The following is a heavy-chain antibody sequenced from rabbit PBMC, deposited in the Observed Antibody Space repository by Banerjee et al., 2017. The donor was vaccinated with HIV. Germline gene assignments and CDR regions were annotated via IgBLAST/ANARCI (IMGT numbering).Heavy chain of an antibody. Sequence: QSLEESGGDLVKPGASLTLTCTASGFSFSSSYYMCWVRQAPGKGLEWIACIYAGDNSNTYYATWAKGRFTISKTSSTTVTLQMTSLTAADTATYFCAREGSSSGYAFNLWGQGTLVTVS. J-gene: IGHJ4*01. V-gene: IGHV1S40*01. CDR3: AREGSSSGYAFNL. D-gene: IGHD1-1*01. CDR1: GFSFSSSYY. CDR2: IYAGDNSNT.